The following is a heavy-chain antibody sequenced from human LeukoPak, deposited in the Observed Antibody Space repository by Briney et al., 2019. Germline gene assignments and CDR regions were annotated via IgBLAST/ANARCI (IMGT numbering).Heavy chain of an antibody. CDR3: ARGLPYYYDSSGYYYSEYFQH. J-gene: IGHJ1*01. CDR2: IIPILGIA. Sequence: ASVKVSCKASGGTFSSYAISWVRQAPGQGLEWMGRIIPILGIANYAQKFQGRVTITADKSTSTAYMELSSLRSEDTAVYYCARGLPYYYDSSGYYYSEYFQHWGQGTLVTVSS. CDR1: GGTFSSYA. V-gene: IGHV1-69*04. D-gene: IGHD3-22*01.